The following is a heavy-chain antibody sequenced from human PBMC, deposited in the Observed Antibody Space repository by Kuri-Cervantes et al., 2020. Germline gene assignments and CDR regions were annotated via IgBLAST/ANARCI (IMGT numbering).Heavy chain of an antibody. Sequence: ASVKVSCKASGYTFTSYYMHWVRQAPGQGLEWMGWINAGNGNTKYSQKFQGRVTITRDTSASTAYMELNTLRDEDTAVYYCARGAITRDWYFDLWGRGSLVTVSS. D-gene: IGHD3-10*01. CDR2: INAGNGNT. V-gene: IGHV1-3*01. CDR1: GYTFTSYY. J-gene: IGHJ2*01. CDR3: ARGAITRDWYFDL.